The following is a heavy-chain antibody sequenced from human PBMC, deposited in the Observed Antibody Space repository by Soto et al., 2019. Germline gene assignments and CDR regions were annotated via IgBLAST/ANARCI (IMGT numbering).Heavy chain of an antibody. J-gene: IGHJ4*02. V-gene: IGHV3-33*05. Sequence: QVQLVEFGGGVVQPGTSLRLSCAASGFTFSAYGMHWVRQAPGKGLEWVTFISFNGKNTDYADSVKGRFTVSRDNARNKLYLRMNSLRAEDTAVYYCADIGGYDSVGGAYWGQGALVTVSS. CDR1: GFTFSAYG. CDR2: ISFNGKNT. D-gene: IGHD3-16*01. CDR3: ADIGGYDSVGGAY.